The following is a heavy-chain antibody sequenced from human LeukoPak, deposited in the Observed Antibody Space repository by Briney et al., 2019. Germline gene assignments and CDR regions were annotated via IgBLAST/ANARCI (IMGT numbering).Heavy chain of an antibody. J-gene: IGHJ5*02. D-gene: IGHD1-14*01. CDR2: INPTSGGT. Sequence: ASVKVSCKASGFVFTDYYIHWVRQAPGQGLEWMGWINPTSGGTNFAQRFQGRVTMTGDTSISTVYMEINSLRSDDTAMYFCARDYVGRSAGYNHRYHKYFDPWGQGTLVVVSS. CDR3: ARDYVGRSAGYNHRYHKYFDP. CDR1: GFVFTDYY. V-gene: IGHV1-2*02.